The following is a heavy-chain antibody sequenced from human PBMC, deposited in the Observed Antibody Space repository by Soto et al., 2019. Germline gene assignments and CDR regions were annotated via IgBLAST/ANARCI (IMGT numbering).Heavy chain of an antibody. V-gene: IGHV3-11*06. CDR1: GFTFSDYY. D-gene: IGHD1-7*01. J-gene: IGHJ4*02. CDR2: ISSSSSYT. CDR3: ARLKLELGYCMDY. Sequence: VGSVRLSCAASGFTFSDYYMSWIRQAPGKGLEWVSYISSSSSYTNYADSVKGRFTISRDNAKNSLYLQMNSLRAEDTAVYYCARLKLELGYCMDYWGQGTLVTVS.